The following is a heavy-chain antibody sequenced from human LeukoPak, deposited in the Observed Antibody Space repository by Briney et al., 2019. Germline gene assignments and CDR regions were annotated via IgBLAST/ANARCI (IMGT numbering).Heavy chain of an antibody. CDR1: GFTFSSYS. V-gene: IGHV3-48*02. D-gene: IGHD4-23*01. Sequence: GGSLRLSCSASGFTFSSYSMNWVRQAPGKGLEWVSYISSSTNTIYYADSVKGRFTISRDNAKNSLFLQMNSLRDEDTAVYYCARGGYGANDDAFDIWGQGTMVTVSS. J-gene: IGHJ3*02. CDR3: ARGGYGANDDAFDI. CDR2: ISSSTNTI.